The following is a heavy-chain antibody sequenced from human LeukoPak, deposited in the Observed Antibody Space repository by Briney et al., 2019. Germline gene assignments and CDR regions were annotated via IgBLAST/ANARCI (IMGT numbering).Heavy chain of an antibody. CDR2: INPSGGST. V-gene: IGHV1-46*01. Sequence: GASVKVSCKASGYTFTSYYMHWVRQAPGQGLEWMGIINPSGGSTSYAQKFQGRVTMTRDMSTSTVYMELSSLRSEDTAVYYCARALTLPDTAIVGTGFDPWGQGTLVTVSS. CDR3: ARALTLPDTAIVGTGFDP. D-gene: IGHD5-18*01. CDR1: GYTFTSYY. J-gene: IGHJ5*02.